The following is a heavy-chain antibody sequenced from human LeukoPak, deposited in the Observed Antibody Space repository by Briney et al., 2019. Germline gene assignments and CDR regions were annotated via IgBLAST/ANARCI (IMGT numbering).Heavy chain of an antibody. CDR2: LKSKDNGGTT. Sequence: GGSLRLSCAASGFTVAGAWMNWVRQDPGKGLEWVGLLKSKDNGGTTDYASPVKGRFTISRDDSKNILYLQMNSLKIEDTAMYYCVIERAGDFENWGQGTLVTVSS. J-gene: IGHJ4*02. V-gene: IGHV3-15*01. CDR1: GFTVAGAW. CDR3: VIERAGDFEN. D-gene: IGHD6-19*01.